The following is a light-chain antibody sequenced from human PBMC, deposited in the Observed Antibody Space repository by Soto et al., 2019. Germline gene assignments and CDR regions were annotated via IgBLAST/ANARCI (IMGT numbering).Light chain of an antibody. CDR1: QSISVY. CDR3: QQRVDWPIT. V-gene: IGKV3-11*01. CDR2: DGS. Sequence: EIVLTQSPATLSLSPGERATLSCWASQSISVYLAWYQQRPGQAPRLLIHDGSNRATGIPARFSGSGSGTDFTLTISRLEPDDFAVYYCQQRVDWPITFGQGTRLEIK. J-gene: IGKJ5*01.